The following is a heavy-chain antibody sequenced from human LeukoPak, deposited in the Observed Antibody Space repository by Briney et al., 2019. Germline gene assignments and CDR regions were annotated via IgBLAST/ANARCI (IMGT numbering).Heavy chain of an antibody. CDR1: GFTFDDCT. V-gene: IGHV3-43*01. CDR2: ISWDGGST. Sequence: QAGGSLRLSCAASGFTFDDCTMHWVRQAPGKGLEWVSLISWDGGSTYYADSVKGRFTISRDNSKNSLYLQMNSLRTEDTALYYCAKDMIRYYYDSSGLLFDYWGQGTLVTVSS. CDR3: AKDMIRYYYDSSGLLFDY. J-gene: IGHJ4*02. D-gene: IGHD3-22*01.